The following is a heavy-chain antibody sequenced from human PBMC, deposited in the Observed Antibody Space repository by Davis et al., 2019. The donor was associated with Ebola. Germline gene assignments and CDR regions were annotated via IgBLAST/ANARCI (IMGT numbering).Heavy chain of an antibody. CDR2: IYYIGIT. V-gene: IGHV4-30-4*07. J-gene: IGHJ4*02. Sequence: MPSETLSLTCAVSGGSISSGGYSWSWIRQPPGKGLEWTGDIYYIGITYYNPSLKSRITMSVDTSTNQFSLKMSSVTAADTAMYYCARAGGAYCSGDCSPFDYWGQGSLVTVSS. CDR3: ARAGGAYCSGDCSPFDY. D-gene: IGHD2-21*02. CDR1: GGSISSGGYS.